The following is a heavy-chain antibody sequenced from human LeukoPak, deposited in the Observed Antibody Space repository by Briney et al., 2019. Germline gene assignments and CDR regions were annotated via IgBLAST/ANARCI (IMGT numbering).Heavy chain of an antibody. CDR1: GFTFSSYA. V-gene: IGHV3-23*01. J-gene: IGHJ3*02. Sequence: GGSLRLSCAASGFTFSSYAMSWVRQAPGKGLEWVSAISGSGGSTYYADSVKGRFTISRDNSKSTLYLQMNSLRAEDTAVYYCAKLYGDTVAFDIWGQGTMVTVSS. CDR2: ISGSGGST. CDR3: AKLYGDTVAFDI. D-gene: IGHD4-17*01.